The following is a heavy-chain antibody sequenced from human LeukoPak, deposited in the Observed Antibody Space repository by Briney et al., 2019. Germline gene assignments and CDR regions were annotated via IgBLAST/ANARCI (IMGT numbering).Heavy chain of an antibody. V-gene: IGHV1-2*02. J-gene: IGHJ4*02. CDR1: GYTFTGYY. Sequence: GASVTVSFKASGYTFTGYYMHWVRQAPGQGLEWMGWINPNSGDTKNAQKFQGRVTITRDTSISTAYMELSRLKSDDTAVYYCATQRGSYLWGTDFDYWGQGTLVTVSS. CDR3: ATQRGSYLWGTDFDY. D-gene: IGHD3-16*01. CDR2: INPNSGDT.